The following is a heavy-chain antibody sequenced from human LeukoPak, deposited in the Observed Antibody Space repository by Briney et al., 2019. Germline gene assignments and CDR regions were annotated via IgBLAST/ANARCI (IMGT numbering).Heavy chain of an antibody. CDR1: GGSVSRDY. V-gene: IGHV4-4*07. CDR3: AREGRSSGPQYYYMAV. Sequence: SETLSLTCTVSGGSVSRDYWNWIRQPAGKGLEWIGQIYSSGNTNYNPSLKSRVTMSVDTSKNQFSLKLTSVTDADTAVYYCAREGRSSGPQYYYMAVWGKGTTVTVSS. CDR2: IYSSGNT. D-gene: IGHD6-19*01. J-gene: IGHJ6*03.